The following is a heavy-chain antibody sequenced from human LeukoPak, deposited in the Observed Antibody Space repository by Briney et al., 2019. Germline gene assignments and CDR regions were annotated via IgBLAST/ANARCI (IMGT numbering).Heavy chain of an antibody. CDR2: INLSGST. CDR1: GGSFSGSY. CDR3: ARVSISLFGVVTAHFDF. J-gene: IGHJ4*02. V-gene: IGHV4-34*01. Sequence: SETLSLTCGVSGGSFSGSYWGWIRHPPGKGLEWIGEINLSGSTNYNSSLTSRVTISLDTSKNQFFLNLRSVTTADTAVYYCARVSISLFGVVTAHFDFWGQGTLVAVSS. D-gene: IGHD3-3*01.